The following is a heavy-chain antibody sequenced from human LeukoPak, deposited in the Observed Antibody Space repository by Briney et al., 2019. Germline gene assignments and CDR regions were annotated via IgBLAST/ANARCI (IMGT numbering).Heavy chain of an antibody. Sequence: GSSVKVSCKASGGTFSSFAISWVRQAPGQGLEWMGGVNPIFGSPSYAQKFQGRVMITADESTSTAFMELSSLRSDDTAMYYCARDFPYGSGSLDYWGQGTLVTVSS. J-gene: IGHJ4*02. V-gene: IGHV1-69*01. CDR1: GGTFSSFA. CDR2: VNPIFGSP. CDR3: ARDFPYGSGSLDY. D-gene: IGHD3-10*01.